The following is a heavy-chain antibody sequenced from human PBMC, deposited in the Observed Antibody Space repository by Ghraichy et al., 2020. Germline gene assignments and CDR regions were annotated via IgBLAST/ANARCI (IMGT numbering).Heavy chain of an antibody. J-gene: IGHJ4*02. CDR3: ATESFP. CDR2: ISSYTGNT. Sequence: ASVKVSCRTSGYSFSNYGISWVRQAPGHGLEWMGWISSYTGNTEFSQRFQGRLILTTDTSSNTAYMELMNLRSDDTAVYYCATESFPWGQGTLVTVSS. D-gene: IGHD3-3*02. V-gene: IGHV1-18*01. CDR1: GYSFSNYG.